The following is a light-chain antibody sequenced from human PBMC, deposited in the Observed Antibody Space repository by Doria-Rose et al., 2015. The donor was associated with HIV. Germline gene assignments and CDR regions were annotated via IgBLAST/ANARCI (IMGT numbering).Light chain of an antibody. CDR3: QQYNNWPSLT. J-gene: IGKJ4*01. CDR2: GSS. Sequence: TQSPATLSVSPGEKATLSCRASQSVGNNLAWYQQKPGQAPRLLISGSSTRATGIPARFSGSGSGTKFTLTISSLQSEDFAVYYCQQYNNWPSLTFGGGTKVESK. V-gene: IGKV3-15*01. CDR1: QSVGNN.